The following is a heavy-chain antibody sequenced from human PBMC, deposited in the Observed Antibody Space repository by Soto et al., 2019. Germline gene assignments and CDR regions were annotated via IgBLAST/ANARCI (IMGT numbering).Heavy chain of an antibody. J-gene: IGHJ6*02. CDR2: IKEDGSEA. Sequence: KLVESGGGLVQPGGSLRLSCAASGFNFGTFWMSWVRQAPGKGLEWVASIKEDGSEAYYVDSVKGRFTISRDNAKNSLYLQLNSLGVEDTAIYYCAREWQSSFCSPTTCYCYGMDVWGQGTTVTVSS. V-gene: IGHV3-7*01. CDR3: AREWQSSFCSPTTCYCYGMDV. CDR1: GFNFGTFW. D-gene: IGHD2-21*01.